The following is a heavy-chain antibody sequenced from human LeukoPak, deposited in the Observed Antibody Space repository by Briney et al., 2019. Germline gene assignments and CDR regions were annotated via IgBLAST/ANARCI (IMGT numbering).Heavy chain of an antibody. CDR1: GFTFSSYG. J-gene: IGHJ4*02. V-gene: IGHV3-33*06. CDR2: IWYDGSNK. D-gene: IGHD3-3*01. Sequence: PGGSLRLSCAASGFTFSSYGMHWVRQAPGKELEWVAVIWYDGSNKYYADSVKGRFTISRDNSKNTLYLQMNSLRAEDTAVYYCAKSDDFWSGYLSGYWGQGTLVTVSS. CDR3: AKSDDFWSGYLSGY.